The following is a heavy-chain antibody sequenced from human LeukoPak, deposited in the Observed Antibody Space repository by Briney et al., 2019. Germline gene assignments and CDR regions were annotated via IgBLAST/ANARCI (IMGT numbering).Heavy chain of an antibody. CDR1: GGSFSDHY. CDR2: INHGGST. V-gene: IGHV4-34*01. J-gene: IGHJ4*02. Sequence: PSETLSLTCAVYGGSFSDHYWSWIRQPPGKGLEWIGEINHGGSTNYSPSLKSRVSISVDTSKNQFSLKLTSVPAADAAVYFCASHYSSGSYRYTGSFDSWGQGNVVTVSS. D-gene: IGHD3-16*02. CDR3: ASHYSSGSYRYTGSFDS.